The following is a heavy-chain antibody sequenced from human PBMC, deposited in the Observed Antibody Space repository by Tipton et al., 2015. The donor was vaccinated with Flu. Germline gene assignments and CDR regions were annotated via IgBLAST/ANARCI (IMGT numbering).Heavy chain of an antibody. CDR3: ARRGPSYYFDL. Sequence: TLSLTCTVSGGSISSYYWSWIWQPPGKGLEWIGYIDYSGSTNYNPSLKSRVTISIDTSKNQFSLKVTSVTAADTAIYYCARRGPSYYFDLWGPGTLVTVSS. V-gene: IGHV4-59*08. CDR1: GGSISSYY. D-gene: IGHD3-10*01. CDR2: IDYSGST. J-gene: IGHJ4*02.